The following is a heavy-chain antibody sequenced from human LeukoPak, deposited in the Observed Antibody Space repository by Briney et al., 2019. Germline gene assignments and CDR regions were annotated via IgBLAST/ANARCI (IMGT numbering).Heavy chain of an antibody. CDR3: AKDLRSGAAVAGTWGFDY. Sequence: GGSLRLSCAASGFTFSSYAMIWVRQAPGKGLDWVSSISDNGDDTYYADSVKGRFTISRDNSKNTLYLQMNSLRAEDTAVYYCAKDLRSGAAVAGTWGFDYWGQGTLVTVSS. V-gene: IGHV3-23*01. CDR1: GFTFSSYA. CDR2: ISDNGDDT. J-gene: IGHJ4*02. D-gene: IGHD6-19*01.